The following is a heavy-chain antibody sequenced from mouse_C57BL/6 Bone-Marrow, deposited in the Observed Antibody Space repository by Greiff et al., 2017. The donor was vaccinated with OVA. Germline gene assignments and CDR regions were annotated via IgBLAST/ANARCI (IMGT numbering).Heavy chain of an antibody. D-gene: IGHD2-4*01. J-gene: IGHJ3*01. CDR1: GYTFTSYW. CDR3: ARGDYDYGAWFAY. V-gene: IGHV1-64*01. Sequence: QVQLQQPGAELVKPGASVKLSCKASGYTFTSYWMHWVKQRPGQGLEWIGMIHPNSGSTNYNEKFKSKATLTVDKSSSTAYMQLSSLTSEDSAVYYCARGDYDYGAWFAYWGQGTLVTVSA. CDR2: IHPNSGST.